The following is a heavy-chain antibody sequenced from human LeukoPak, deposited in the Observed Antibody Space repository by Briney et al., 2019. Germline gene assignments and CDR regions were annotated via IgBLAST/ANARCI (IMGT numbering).Heavy chain of an antibody. CDR3: ARAGILTVTTDYFYYMDV. J-gene: IGHJ6*03. CDR2: INPSGGST. D-gene: IGHD4-11*01. Sequence: ASVKVSCKASGYTFTSYYMYWVRQAPGQGLEWMGIINPSGGSTSYAQKFQGRVTMTRDTSTSTVYMELSSLRSEDTAIYYCARAGILTVTTDYFYYMDVWGKGTTVTVSS. CDR1: GYTFTSYY. V-gene: IGHV1-46*01.